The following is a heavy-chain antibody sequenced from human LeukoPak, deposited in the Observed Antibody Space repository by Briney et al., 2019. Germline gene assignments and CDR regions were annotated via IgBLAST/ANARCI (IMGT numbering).Heavy chain of an antibody. J-gene: IGHJ3*02. V-gene: IGHV3-48*03. CDR1: GFTFSSYE. D-gene: IGHD6-19*01. CDR3: ARRGAVADAFDI. CDR2: ISSSGSTI. Sequence: GGSLRLSCAASGFTFSSYEMNWVRQAPGKGLEWVSYISSSGSTIYYADSVKGRFTISRDNAKNSLYLQMNSLRAEDTAVYYCARRGAVADAFDIWGQGTMVTVSS.